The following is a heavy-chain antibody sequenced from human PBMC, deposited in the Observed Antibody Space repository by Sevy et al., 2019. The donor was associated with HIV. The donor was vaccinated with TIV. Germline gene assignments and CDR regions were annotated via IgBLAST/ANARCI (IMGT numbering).Heavy chain of an antibody. CDR2: IWYDGSNK. V-gene: IGHV3-33*01. CDR1: GFTFSSYG. J-gene: IGHJ6*02. CDR3: ASEARYCSGGSCDADYYYYYGMDV. D-gene: IGHD2-15*01. Sequence: GGSLRLSCAASGFTFSSYGMHWVRQAPGKGLEWVAVIWYDGSNKYYADSVKGRFTISRDNSKNTLYLQMNSLRAEDTAVYYFASEARYCSGGSCDADYYYYYGMDVWGQGTTVTVSS.